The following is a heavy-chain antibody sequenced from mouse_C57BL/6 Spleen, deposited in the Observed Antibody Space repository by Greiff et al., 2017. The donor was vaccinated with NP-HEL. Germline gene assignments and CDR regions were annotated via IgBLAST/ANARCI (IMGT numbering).Heavy chain of an antibody. CDR1: GFAFSSYG. Sequence: EVKLMESGGDLVKPGGSLKLSCAASGFAFSSYGMSWVRQTPDKSLEWVATISSGGSYTYYPGSVKGRFTISRDNAKNTLYLQMSSLKSEDTAMYYCARQRAYSNPVAYWGQGTLVTVSA. V-gene: IGHV5-6*01. D-gene: IGHD2-5*01. CDR3: ARQRAYSNPVAY. CDR2: ISSGGSYT. J-gene: IGHJ3*01.